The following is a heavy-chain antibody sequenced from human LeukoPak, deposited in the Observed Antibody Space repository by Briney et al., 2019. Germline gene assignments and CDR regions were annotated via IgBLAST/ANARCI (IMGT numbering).Heavy chain of an antibody. J-gene: IGHJ4*02. V-gene: IGHV4-59*01. CDR1: GGSISSYY. D-gene: IGHD6-13*01. Sequence: SETLSLTCTVSGGSISSYYWSWIRQPPGMGLEWIGYIYYTGSTNYNPSLKSRVTISVDTSKNQFSLKLTSVTAADTAVYYCARGEKAAAGPFDYWGQGTLVTVSS. CDR3: ARGEKAAAGPFDY. CDR2: IYYTGST.